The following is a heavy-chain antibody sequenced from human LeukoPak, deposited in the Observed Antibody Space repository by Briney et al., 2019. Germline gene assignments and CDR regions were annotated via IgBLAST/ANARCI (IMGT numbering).Heavy chain of an antibody. V-gene: IGHV3-23*01. D-gene: IGHD6-19*01. CDR2: ISDSGGTT. Sequence: GGSLRLSCAASGFTFSSYGMDWVRQAPGKGLEWVSVISDSGGTTYYADSVKGRFTISRDNSRNTLYLQMNSLRVDDTAVYYCAKDARRYSGWYFLDHWGQGTLVTVSS. J-gene: IGHJ4*02. CDR1: GFTFSSYG. CDR3: AKDARRYSGWYFLDH.